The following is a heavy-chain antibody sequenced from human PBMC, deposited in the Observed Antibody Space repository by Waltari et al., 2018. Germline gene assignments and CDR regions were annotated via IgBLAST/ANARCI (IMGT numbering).Heavy chain of an antibody. V-gene: IGHV1-69*10. D-gene: IGHD3-10*01. CDR1: GGTFSSYA. CDR3: AKDPVYGSGSYYTNWFDP. CDR2: IIPILGIA. J-gene: IGHJ5*02. Sequence: QVQLVQSGAEVKKPGSSVKVSCKASGGTFSSYAISWVRQAPGQGLEWMGGIIPILGIANYAQKFQGRVTITADKSTSTAYMELNSLRAEDTAVYYCAKDPVYGSGSYYTNWFDPWGQGTLVTVSS.